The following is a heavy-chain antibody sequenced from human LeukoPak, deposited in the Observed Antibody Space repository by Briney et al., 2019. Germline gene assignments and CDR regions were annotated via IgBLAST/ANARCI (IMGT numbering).Heavy chain of an antibody. Sequence: SVKVSCKASGGTFSSYAISWVRQAPGQGLEWMGGIIPIFGTANYAQKFQGRVTITADESTSTAYMELSSLRSEDTAVYCCARGSGYSHGFPGFDPWGQGTLVTVSS. J-gene: IGHJ5*02. CDR1: GGTFSSYA. CDR3: ARGSGYSHGFPGFDP. V-gene: IGHV1-69*13. D-gene: IGHD5-18*01. CDR2: IIPIFGTA.